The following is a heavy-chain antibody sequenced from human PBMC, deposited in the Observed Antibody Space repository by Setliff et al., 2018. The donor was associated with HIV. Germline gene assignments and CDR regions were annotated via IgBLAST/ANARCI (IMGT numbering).Heavy chain of an antibody. Sequence: GGSLRLSCAASGFSLSPSVMSWVRQAPGKGLEWVANIHQTGSETYYVDSVKGRFTISRDNAKNSLYLQMNSLRAEDTAVYYCAKWNVAFDIWGHGTMVTVSS. D-gene: IGHD1-1*01. CDR2: IHQTGSET. J-gene: IGHJ3*02. CDR1: GFSLSPSV. CDR3: AKWNVAFDI. V-gene: IGHV3-7*01.